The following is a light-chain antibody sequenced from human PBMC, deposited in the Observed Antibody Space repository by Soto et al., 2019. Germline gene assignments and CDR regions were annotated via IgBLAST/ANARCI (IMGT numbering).Light chain of an antibody. CDR2: AAS. V-gene: IGKV1-17*01. CDR1: QVITND. J-gene: IGKJ1*01. Sequence: DIQMTQSPSSLSASIGDRVTITCRSSQVITNDLGWYQQKPGKAPKRLIYAASTLQSGVPSRFSGSGSGTEFTLIISSLQPKDFATYYCLQHNTYPWTFGQGTKVEIK. CDR3: LQHNTYPWT.